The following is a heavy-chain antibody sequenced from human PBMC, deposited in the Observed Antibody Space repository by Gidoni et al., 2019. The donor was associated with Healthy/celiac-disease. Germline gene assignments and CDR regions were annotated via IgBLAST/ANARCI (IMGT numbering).Heavy chain of an antibody. CDR1: GFTFSSYS. V-gene: IGHV3-21*01. Sequence: EVQLVESGGGLVKPGGSLSLTCAASGFTFSSYSMNWVRQAPGKGLEWVSSISSSSSYIYYADSVKGRFTISRDNAKNSLYLQMNSLRAEDTAVYYCARVSSGYGLFDYWGQGTLVTVSS. CDR2: ISSSSSYI. J-gene: IGHJ4*02. D-gene: IGHD5-12*01. CDR3: ARVSSGYGLFDY.